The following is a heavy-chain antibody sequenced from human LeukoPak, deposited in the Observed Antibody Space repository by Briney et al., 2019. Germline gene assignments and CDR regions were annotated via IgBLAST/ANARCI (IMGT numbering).Heavy chain of an antibody. V-gene: IGHV3-21*01. J-gene: IGHJ4*02. Sequence: PGGSLRLSCAASGFTFSSYSMNWVRRAPGKGLEWVSSISSSSSYIYYADSVKGRFTISRDNAKNSLYLQMNGLRAEDTAVYYCARDRSGYYDSSGYPIDYWGQGTLVTVSS. CDR1: GFTFSSYS. CDR2: ISSSSSYI. CDR3: ARDRSGYYDSSGYPIDY. D-gene: IGHD3-22*01.